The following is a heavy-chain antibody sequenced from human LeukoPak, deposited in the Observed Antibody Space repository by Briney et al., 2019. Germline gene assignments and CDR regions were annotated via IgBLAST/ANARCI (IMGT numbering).Heavy chain of an antibody. D-gene: IGHD6-19*01. V-gene: IGHV1-8*01. CDR1: GYALTTYD. Sequence: VASVKVSCKASGYALTTYDINWVRQASGQGLEWMAWMNPDSGNSGYAEKFQGRVTLTANPSISTAYMELGSLRYDDSAVYYCARGRKKYFPEIGWYRPDLVEPWGQGTLLIVSS. CDR3: ARGRKKYFPEIGWYRPDLVEP. J-gene: IGHJ5*02. CDR2: MNPDSGNS.